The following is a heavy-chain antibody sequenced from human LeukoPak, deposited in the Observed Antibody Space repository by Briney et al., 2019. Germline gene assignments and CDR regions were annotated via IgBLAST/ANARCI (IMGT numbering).Heavy chain of an antibody. J-gene: IGHJ4*02. Sequence: PGGSLRLSCLTSGFTLSTNAMSWVRQAPGKGLEWISGISGSGASTYYADSVKGRFTISRDDSRNTLYLQMNSLRAEDTAVYYCARITGYDSSGYLDYWGQGTLVTVSS. CDR1: GFTLSTNA. D-gene: IGHD3-22*01. V-gene: IGHV3-23*01. CDR3: ARITGYDSSGYLDY. CDR2: ISGSGAST.